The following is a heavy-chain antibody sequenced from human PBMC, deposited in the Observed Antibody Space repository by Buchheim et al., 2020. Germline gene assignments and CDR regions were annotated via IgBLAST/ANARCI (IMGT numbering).Heavy chain of an antibody. D-gene: IGHD4-17*01. CDR1: GFTFSSYP. V-gene: IGHV3-23*01. Sequence: EVQLLESGGGLVQPGGSPSPSCPAPGFTFSSYPMSWVRQAPGKGLEWVSAFSGGGAGTSSAASGKGRSPLSRDNSKNPLYLQMNSLRAEDTAVYYCAKNSVHGDWPEYWGQGTL. CDR3: AKNSVHGDWPEY. CDR2: FSGGGAGT. J-gene: IGHJ4*02.